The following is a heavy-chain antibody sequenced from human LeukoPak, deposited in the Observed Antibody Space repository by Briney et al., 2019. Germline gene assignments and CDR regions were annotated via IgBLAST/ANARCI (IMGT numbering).Heavy chain of an antibody. CDR1: GFTFSSYA. Sequence: GGSLRLSCAASGFTFSSYAMTWVRQAPGKGLEWVANINQDGGEKYYVDSVKGRFTISRDNAKNSLYLQMNSLRAEDTAVYYCARVSGYCSSTSCPIQYYYGMDVWGQGTTVTVSS. J-gene: IGHJ6*02. V-gene: IGHV3-7*01. CDR2: INQDGGEK. D-gene: IGHD2-2*03. CDR3: ARVSGYCSSTSCPIQYYYGMDV.